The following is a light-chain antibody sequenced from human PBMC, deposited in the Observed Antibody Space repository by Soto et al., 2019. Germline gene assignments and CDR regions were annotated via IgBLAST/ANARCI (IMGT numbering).Light chain of an antibody. CDR1: NSNIGRNF. CDR3: AAWDDTRSYV. CDR2: SND. Sequence: QAVVTQPPSASGTPGQRVTISCSGSNSNIGRNFVYWYQQLPGTAPKLLIFSNDQRPSGVPDRFSGSKSGTSASLAISGLRSEDEADYYCAAWDDTRSYVFGIGTKLTVL. J-gene: IGLJ1*01. V-gene: IGLV1-47*02.